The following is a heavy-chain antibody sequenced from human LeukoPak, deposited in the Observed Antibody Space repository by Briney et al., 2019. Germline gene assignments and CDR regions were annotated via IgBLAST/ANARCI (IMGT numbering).Heavy chain of an antibody. CDR3: ARVSYSGGVY. CDR2: ISSSGSPI. CDR1: EFSFRSYE. J-gene: IGHJ4*02. V-gene: IGHV3-48*03. D-gene: IGHD6-25*01. Sequence: PGGSLRLSGTASEFSFRSYEIDWVRQAPGKGPEGVSYISSSGSPIYYADSVKGRFTISRDNAKNSVYLQLNSLRAEDTAVYYCARVSYSGGVYWGQGTLVTVSS.